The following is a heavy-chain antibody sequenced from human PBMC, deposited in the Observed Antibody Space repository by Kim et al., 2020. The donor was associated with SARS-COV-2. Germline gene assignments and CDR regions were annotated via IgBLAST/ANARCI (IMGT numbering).Heavy chain of an antibody. Sequence: GGSLRLSCAASGFTFSSYAMSWVRQAPGKGLEWVSAISGSGGSTYYADSVKGRFTISRDNSKNTLYLQMNSLRAEDTAVYYCAKDGVSDIVERAWFDPWGQGTLVTVSS. D-gene: IGHD2-15*01. CDR2: ISGSGGST. J-gene: IGHJ5*02. CDR1: GFTFSSYA. CDR3: AKDGVSDIVERAWFDP. V-gene: IGHV3-23*01.